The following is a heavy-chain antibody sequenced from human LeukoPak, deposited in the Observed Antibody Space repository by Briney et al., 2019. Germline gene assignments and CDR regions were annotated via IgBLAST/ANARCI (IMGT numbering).Heavy chain of an antibody. Sequence: GASVKVSCKASGYTFTSYYMHWVRQAPGQGLEWMGIINPSGGSTSYAQKFQGRVTMTRDASTSTVYMELSSLRSEDTAVYYCARAGLGSSSGWRYYFDYWGQGTLVTVSS. V-gene: IGHV1-46*01. CDR1: GYTFTSYY. CDR2: INPSGGST. CDR3: ARAGLGSSSGWRYYFDY. J-gene: IGHJ4*02. D-gene: IGHD6-25*01.